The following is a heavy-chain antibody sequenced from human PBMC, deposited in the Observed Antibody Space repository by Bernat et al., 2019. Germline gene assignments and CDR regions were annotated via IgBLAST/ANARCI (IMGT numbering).Heavy chain of an antibody. J-gene: IGHJ5*02. CDR1: GFTFSSYS. Sequence: EVQLVESGGGLVKPGGSLRLSCAASGFTFSSYSMNWVRQAPGKGLEWVSSISSSSSYIYYADAVKGRFTISRGNAKNSLYLQMNSLRAEDTAVYYCARDIWPDFWIGYYPPSNWFDPWGQGTLVTVSS. CDR2: ISSSSSYI. V-gene: IGHV3-21*01. D-gene: IGHD3-3*01. CDR3: ARDIWPDFWIGYYPPSNWFDP.